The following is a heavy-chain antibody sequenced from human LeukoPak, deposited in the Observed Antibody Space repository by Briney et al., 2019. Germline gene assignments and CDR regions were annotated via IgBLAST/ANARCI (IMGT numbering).Heavy chain of an antibody. V-gene: IGHV3-23*01. D-gene: IGHD3-22*01. CDR2: ISGSGGST. CDR3: AKGAMIVVVIRLYYFDY. CDR1: GFTFSSYA. J-gene: IGHJ4*02. Sequence: GGSLRLSCAASGFTFSSYAMSWVRQAPGKGLEWVSAISGSGGSTYYADSVKGRFTISRDNSKNTLYLQMNSLRAEDTAVYYCAKGAMIVVVIRLYYFDYWGQGTLVTVSS.